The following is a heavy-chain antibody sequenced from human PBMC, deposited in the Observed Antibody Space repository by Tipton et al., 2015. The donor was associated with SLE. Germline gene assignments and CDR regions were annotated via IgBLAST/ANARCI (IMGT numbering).Heavy chain of an antibody. Sequence: TLSLTCTVSGGSLSSHYWSWIRQPPGKGLEWIGYIYYSGSTNYNPSLKSRVTISVDTSKNQFSLKLSSVTAADTAVYYCATCQQDDAFDIWGQGTMVTVSS. CDR1: GGSLSSHY. CDR2: IYYSGST. J-gene: IGHJ3*02. V-gene: IGHV4-59*11. CDR3: ATCQQDDAFDI. D-gene: IGHD6-13*01.